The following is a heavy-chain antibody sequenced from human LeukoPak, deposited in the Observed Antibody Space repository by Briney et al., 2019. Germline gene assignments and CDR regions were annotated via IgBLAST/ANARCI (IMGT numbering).Heavy chain of an antibody. V-gene: IGHV3-33*06. CDR1: GFTFSNYG. CDR2: IWHDGSHT. CDR3: AKDNDAYGDSYFDS. Sequence: GGSLRLSCAASGFTFSNYGFHWVSQTPGKGLEWVAVIWHDGSHTYYSDSMKGRFTISRDNAKNTVYLQMDSLRVEDTAIYYCAKDNDAYGDSYFDSWGQGTLVTVSS. J-gene: IGHJ4*02. D-gene: IGHD4-17*01.